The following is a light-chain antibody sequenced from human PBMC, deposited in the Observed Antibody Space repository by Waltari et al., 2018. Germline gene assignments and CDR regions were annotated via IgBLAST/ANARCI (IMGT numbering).Light chain of an antibody. J-gene: IGLJ1*01. V-gene: IGLV1-44*01. CDR2: DND. Sequence: QSVVTQPPSASGTPWQRVTISCSGRTFHTASHRVYWFQQLPGAAPKLLMYDNDQRPAGVPDRFSASKSGTSASLAISALQSGDEADYYCATWEGSQRVFGTGTKVTVL. CDR1: TFHTASHR. CDR3: ATWEGSQRV.